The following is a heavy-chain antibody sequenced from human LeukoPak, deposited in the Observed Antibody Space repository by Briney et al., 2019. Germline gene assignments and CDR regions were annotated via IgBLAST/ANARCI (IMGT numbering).Heavy chain of an antibody. CDR1: GGTFSSYA. Sequence: ASVKVSCKASGGTFSSYAISWVRQAPGQGLEWMGGIIPIFGTANYAQKFQGRVTITTDESTSTAYMELSSLRSEDTAVYYCARDGEAAAGTGFDYWGQGTLVTVSS. D-gene: IGHD6-13*01. CDR2: IIPIFGTA. J-gene: IGHJ4*02. V-gene: IGHV1-69*05. CDR3: ARDGEAAAGTGFDY.